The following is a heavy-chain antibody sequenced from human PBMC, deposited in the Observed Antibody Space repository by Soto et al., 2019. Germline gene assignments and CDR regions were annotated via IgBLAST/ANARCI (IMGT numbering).Heavy chain of an antibody. CDR1: GFTFSSYA. J-gene: IGHJ4*02. Sequence: EVQLLESGGGLVQPGGSLRLSCAASGFTFSSYAMNWVRQAPGKGLEWVSVISGSGGSTYYADSVKGRFTISRDNSKNTLYLQMKSLGAEDTAVYYCAKRASGGYFDYWGQGTLVTVSS. V-gene: IGHV3-23*01. D-gene: IGHD3-16*01. CDR2: ISGSGGST. CDR3: AKRASGGYFDY.